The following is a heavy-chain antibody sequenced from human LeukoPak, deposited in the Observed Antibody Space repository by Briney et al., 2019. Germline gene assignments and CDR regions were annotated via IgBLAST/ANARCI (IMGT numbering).Heavy chain of an antibody. CDR2: ISDSGGRT. CDR1: GFTFSTYA. V-gene: IGHV3-23*01. Sequence: PGGSLRLSCAASGFTFSTYAVNWVRQAPGKGLEWVSSISDSGGRTYYADSVKGRFTISRDNSKNTLYLQMNSLRAEDTAMYYCAKDPVVRNPPYYFDYWGQGTLVTVSS. J-gene: IGHJ4*02. D-gene: IGHD1-14*01. CDR3: AKDPVVRNPPYYFDY.